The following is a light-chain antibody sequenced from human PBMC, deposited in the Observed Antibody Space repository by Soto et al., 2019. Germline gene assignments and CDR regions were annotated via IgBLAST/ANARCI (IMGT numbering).Light chain of an antibody. V-gene: IGKV1-12*01. CDR3: QQYNNWPPFRYT. Sequence: DIEMTQPPSSVSASLGDRVAIPWRARQGISSGLAWYQQKPGKAPKLLIYAASSLQSGVPSRFSGSGSGTDFTLTISSLQAEDFAVYYCQQYNNWPPFRYTLAHGSKV. J-gene: IGKJ2*01. CDR1: QGISSG. CDR2: AAS.